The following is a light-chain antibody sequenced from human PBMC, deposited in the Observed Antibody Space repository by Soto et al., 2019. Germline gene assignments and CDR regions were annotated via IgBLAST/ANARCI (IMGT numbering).Light chain of an antibody. CDR3: SSYTCSSTPYV. V-gene: IGLV2-14*01. Sequence: QSALTQPASVSGSPGQAITISCTGTSSDVGGYNYVSWYQQHPVKAPKLMIYDVTNRPSGVSDRFSGSKSGNTASLTISGRQAEDEADYYCSSYTCSSTPYVFGTGTKVTVL. J-gene: IGLJ1*01. CDR1: SSDVGGYNY. CDR2: DVT.